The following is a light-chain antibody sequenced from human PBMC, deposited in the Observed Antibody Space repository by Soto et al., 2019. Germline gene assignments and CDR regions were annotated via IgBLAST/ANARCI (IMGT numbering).Light chain of an antibody. CDR1: QSIRNW. V-gene: IGKV1-5*01. CDR3: FQGLQTPPIT. Sequence: DIQMTQSPSTLSASVGDRVTITCRASQSIRNWLAWYQQKPGKAPKLLIYDGSSLESGVPSRFRGSGSGTEFTLTISGLQPDDFATYYCFQGLQTPPITFGQGTRLEI. CDR2: DGS. J-gene: IGKJ5*01.